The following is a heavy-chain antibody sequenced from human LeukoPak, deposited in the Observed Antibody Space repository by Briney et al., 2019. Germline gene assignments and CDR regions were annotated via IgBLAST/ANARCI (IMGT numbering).Heavy chain of an antibody. CDR3: ARDRPRARYFDY. D-gene: IGHD2-15*01. CDR2: IIPILNVP. Sequence: SVKVSCKASGGTFNDYSISWVRQAPGQGLEWMGRIIPILNVPNYAQKFEGRVTITADKSTNTACMELSSLKSEDTAVYFCARDRPRARYFDYWGQGTLVTVSS. V-gene: IGHV1-69*04. CDR1: GGTFNDYS. J-gene: IGHJ4*02.